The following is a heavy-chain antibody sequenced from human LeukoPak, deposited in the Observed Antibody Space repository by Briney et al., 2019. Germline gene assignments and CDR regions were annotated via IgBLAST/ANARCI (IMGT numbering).Heavy chain of an antibody. CDR2: ISSSSSYI. CDR1: GFSLSSHS. CDR3: AREREYNYGHMLGY. D-gene: IGHD5-18*01. Sequence: GGSLILSCAASGFSLSSHSMNWVRQAPGKGLEWVSSISSSSSYIYYAESVKGRVTVSRDNAKKSLFLQMNSLRAEDTAVYYCAREREYNYGHMLGYWGQGTLVTVSS. J-gene: IGHJ4*02. V-gene: IGHV3-21*01.